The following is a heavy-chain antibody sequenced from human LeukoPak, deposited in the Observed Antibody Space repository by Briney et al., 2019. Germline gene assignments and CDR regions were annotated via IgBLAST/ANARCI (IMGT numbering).Heavy chain of an antibody. J-gene: IGHJ4*02. D-gene: IGHD2-2*01. CDR1: GFTFDDYG. CDR3: ARDREYQLLSFLDY. CDR2: INWNGGST. V-gene: IGHV3-20*04. Sequence: PGGSLRLSCGASGFTFDDYGMGWVRQAPGKGLEWVSGINWNGGSTGYADSVKGRFTISRDNAKNSLYLQMNSLRAEDTALYYCARDREYQLLSFLDYWGQGTLVTVSS.